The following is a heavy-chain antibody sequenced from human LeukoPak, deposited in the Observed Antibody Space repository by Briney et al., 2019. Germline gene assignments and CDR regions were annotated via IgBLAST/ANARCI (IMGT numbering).Heavy chain of an antibody. D-gene: IGHD2-15*01. CDR3: ARGGLFKYFFDY. J-gene: IGHJ4*02. CDR2: INTDESKI. CDR1: GFTFSSHW. V-gene: IGHV3-74*01. Sequence: GGSLRLSCAASGFTFSSHWMHWVRQTPGKGLVWVSRINTDESKINHADSVKGRFTISRDNAKNMLYLQMNSLRAEDTAVYYCARGGLFKYFFDYWGQGTPVTVSS.